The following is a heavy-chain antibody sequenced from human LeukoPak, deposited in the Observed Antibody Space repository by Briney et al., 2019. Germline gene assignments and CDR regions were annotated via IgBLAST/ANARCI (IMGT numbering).Heavy chain of an antibody. CDR2: ISNNGSNT. V-gene: IGHV3-64D*06. J-gene: IGHJ3*02. Sequence: GGSLRLSCSASGFTFSTYAMHWVRQAPGKGLEYVSAISNNGSNTYYADSVKGSFTISRDNSKNTLYLQMSSLRAEDTAVYYCRGATASGDGFDIWGQGTMVTVSS. CDR1: GFTFSTYA. CDR3: RGATASGDGFDI. D-gene: IGHD3-3*01.